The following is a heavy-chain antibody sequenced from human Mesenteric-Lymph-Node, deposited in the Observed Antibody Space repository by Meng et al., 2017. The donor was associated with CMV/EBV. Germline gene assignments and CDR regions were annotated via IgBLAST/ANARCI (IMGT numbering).Heavy chain of an antibody. V-gene: IGHV3-48*03. Sequence: GGSLRLSCAASGIRFSTYKMNWVRQAPGKGLEWISYIDSSGSTTYYADSVKGRFTISRDNAKNSLFLQMSSLTVEDTGVYYCAREWGWAPQDAFDMWGQGTMVTVSS. CDR1: GIRFSTYK. CDR3: AREWGWAPQDAFDM. D-gene: IGHD3-16*01. J-gene: IGHJ3*02. CDR2: IDSSGSTT.